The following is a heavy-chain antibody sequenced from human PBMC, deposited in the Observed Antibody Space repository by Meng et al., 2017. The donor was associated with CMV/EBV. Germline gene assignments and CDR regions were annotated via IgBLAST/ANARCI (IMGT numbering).Heavy chain of an antibody. V-gene: IGHV2-5*02. J-gene: IGHJ4*02. CDR3: ARIAAAGRFDY. CDR2: IYWDDDK. Sequence: QRTLTESGPPWVKPHQTPTLTCTFSGFSLSKSGVGVGWIPQPPGKALEWLALIYWDDDKRYSPSLKSRLTITKDTSKNQVVLTMTNMDPVDTATYYCARIAAAGRFDYWGQGTLVPSPQ. D-gene: IGHD6-13*01. CDR1: GFSLSKSGVG.